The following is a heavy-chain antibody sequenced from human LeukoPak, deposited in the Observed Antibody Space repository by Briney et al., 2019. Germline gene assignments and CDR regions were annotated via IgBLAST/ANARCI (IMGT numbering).Heavy chain of an antibody. CDR2: ISGGGGST. Sequence: GGSLRLSCAASRFSFSSYGMTWVRQAPGKGLEWVSSISGGGGSTNSADSVKGRFTISGDNSKNTLYLQMNSMRAEDTAVYYCAKSSYYDSSGYYREYYFDHWGQGTLVTVFS. J-gene: IGHJ4*02. CDR1: RFSFSSYG. CDR3: AKSSYYDSSGYYREYYFDH. D-gene: IGHD3-22*01. V-gene: IGHV3-23*01.